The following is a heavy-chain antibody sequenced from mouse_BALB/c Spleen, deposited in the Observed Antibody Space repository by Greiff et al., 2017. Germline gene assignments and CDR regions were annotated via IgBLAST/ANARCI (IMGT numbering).Heavy chain of an antibody. J-gene: IGHJ4*01. CDR1: GYTFTDYE. V-gene: IGHV1-15*01. CDR2: IDPETGGT. CDR3: TRDDYDLYAMDY. D-gene: IGHD2-4*01. Sequence: VHLVESGAELVRPGASVTLSCKASGYTFTDYEMHWVKQTPVHGLEWIGAIDPETGGTAYNQKFKGKATLTADKSSSTAYMELRSLTSEDSAVYYCTRDDYDLYAMDYWGQGTSVTVSS.